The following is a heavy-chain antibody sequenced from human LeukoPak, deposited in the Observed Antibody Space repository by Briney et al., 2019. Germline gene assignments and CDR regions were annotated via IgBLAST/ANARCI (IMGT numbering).Heavy chain of an antibody. CDR1: GDSLSNYY. V-gene: IGHV4-59*01. CDR2: ISYSGST. CDR3: ARDSTYYYGSGSYYKSGSAFDI. D-gene: IGHD3-10*01. J-gene: IGHJ3*02. Sequence: SETLSLTCTVSGDSLSNYYWSWIRQPPGKGLEWIGYISYSGSTNYNPSLKSRVTISVDTSKNQFSLKLSSVTAADTAVYYCARDSTYYYGSGSYYKSGSAFDIWGQGTMVTVSS.